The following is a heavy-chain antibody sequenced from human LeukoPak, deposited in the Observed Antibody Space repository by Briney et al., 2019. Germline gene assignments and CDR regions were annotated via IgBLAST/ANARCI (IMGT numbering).Heavy chain of an antibody. CDR2: MYHSGST. D-gene: IGHD3-3*01. J-gene: IGHJ6*03. CDR3: VRHGGYYYYYMDV. V-gene: IGHV4-39*01. Sequence: PSETLSLTCTVSGGSISTSGYYWGWIRQPPGKGLEWIGSMYHSGSTYYNPSLKSRVTISVDTSKNQFSLKLSSVTAADTAMYYCVRHGGYYYYYMDVWGKGTTVTISS. CDR1: GGSISTSGYY.